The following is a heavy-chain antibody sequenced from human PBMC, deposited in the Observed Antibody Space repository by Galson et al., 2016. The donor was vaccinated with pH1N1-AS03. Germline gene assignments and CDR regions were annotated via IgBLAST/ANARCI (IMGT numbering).Heavy chain of an antibody. CDR1: GSTTSLFY. CDR3: ARDTGGWYFDL. CDR2: IHHSGST. Sequence: LSLTCSVFGSTTSLFYWNWIRQPPGKGLEWIGFIHHSGSTNYNPSLKSRVTISIDTSKNQFSLKLSSVTAADTAVYYCARDTGGWYFDLWGRGTLVTVSP. D-gene: IGHD1-1*01. V-gene: IGHV4-59*01. J-gene: IGHJ2*01.